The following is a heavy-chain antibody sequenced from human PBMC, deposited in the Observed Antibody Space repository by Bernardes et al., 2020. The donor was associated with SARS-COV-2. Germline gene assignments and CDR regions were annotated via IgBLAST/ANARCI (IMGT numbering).Heavy chain of an antibody. CDR2: IRRASGII. Sequence: GGSLRLSCTASGFTFEDYAMHWVRQAPGKGLEWVAGIRRASGIIGYADSLKGRFTISRDNAKNSLYLQMNSLRPEDTALYYCVKDLGVVTAAIGFWGQGTLVTVSS. V-gene: IGHV3-9*01. CDR1: GFTFEDYA. CDR3: VKDLGVVTAAIGF. J-gene: IGHJ4*02. D-gene: IGHD2-21*02.